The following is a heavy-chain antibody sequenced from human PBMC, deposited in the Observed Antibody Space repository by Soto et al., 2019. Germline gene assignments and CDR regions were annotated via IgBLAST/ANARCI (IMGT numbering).Heavy chain of an antibody. Sequence: GGSLRLSCAASGFTFSSYGMHWVRQAPGKGLEWVAVISYDGSNKYYADSVKGRFTISRDNSKNTLYLQMNSLRAEDTAVYYCAKDRDITGTTWLDYWGQGTLVTVSS. J-gene: IGHJ4*02. V-gene: IGHV3-30*18. D-gene: IGHD1-7*01. CDR3: AKDRDITGTTWLDY. CDR2: ISYDGSNK. CDR1: GFTFSSYG.